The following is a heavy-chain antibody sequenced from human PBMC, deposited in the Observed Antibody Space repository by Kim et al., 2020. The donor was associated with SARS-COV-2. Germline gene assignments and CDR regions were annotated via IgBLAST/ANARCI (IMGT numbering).Heavy chain of an antibody. V-gene: IGHV1-69*13. CDR2: IIPIFGTA. CDR1: GGTFSSYA. Sequence: SVKVSCKASGGTFSSYAISWVRQAPGQGLEWMGGIIPIFGTANYAQKFQGRVTITADESTSTAYMELSSLRSEDTAVYYCAREIPIAAALDYWGQGTLVTVSS. CDR3: AREIPIAAALDY. J-gene: IGHJ4*02. D-gene: IGHD6-13*01.